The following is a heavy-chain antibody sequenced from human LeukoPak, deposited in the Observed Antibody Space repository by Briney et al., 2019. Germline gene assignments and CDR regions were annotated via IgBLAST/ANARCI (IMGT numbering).Heavy chain of an antibody. V-gene: IGHV3-21*01. CDR1: GFAFSNYN. CDR2: ISSSSSYI. Sequence: NPGGSLRLSCAASGFAFSNYNMKWVRQAPGKGLEWVSSISSSSSYIYYADSVKGRFTISRDNAKNSLYLQMNSLRAEDTAVYYCARDLSYYDSSGYPYWGQGTLVTVSS. CDR3: ARDLSYYDSSGYPY. J-gene: IGHJ4*02. D-gene: IGHD3-22*01.